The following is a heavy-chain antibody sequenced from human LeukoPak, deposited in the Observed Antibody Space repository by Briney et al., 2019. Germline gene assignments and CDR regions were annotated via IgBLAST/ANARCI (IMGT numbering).Heavy chain of an antibody. CDR2: IIPILGIA. V-gene: IGHV1-69*04. CDR1: GGTFSSYA. D-gene: IGHD6-13*01. J-gene: IGHJ4*02. Sequence: GASVKVSCKASGGTFSSYAISWVRQAPGQGLEWMGRIIPILGIANYAQKFQGRVTITADKSTNTAYMELSSLRSEDTAVYYCARGTAAGKGFFDYWGQGTLVTVSS. CDR3: ARGTAAGKGFFDY.